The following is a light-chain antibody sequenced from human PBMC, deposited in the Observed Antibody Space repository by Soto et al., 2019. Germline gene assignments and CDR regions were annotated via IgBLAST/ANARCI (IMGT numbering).Light chain of an antibody. Sequence: QSVLTQPPSVSEAPRQRVTISCSGSSSNIGNNAVNWYQQLPGKAPKLLIYYDDLLPSGVSDRFSGSKSGTSASLAISGLQSEDEADYYCAACDDSLNGGVFGGGTKLTVL. CDR1: SSNIGNNA. CDR3: AACDDSLNGGV. V-gene: IGLV1-36*01. J-gene: IGLJ3*02. CDR2: YDD.